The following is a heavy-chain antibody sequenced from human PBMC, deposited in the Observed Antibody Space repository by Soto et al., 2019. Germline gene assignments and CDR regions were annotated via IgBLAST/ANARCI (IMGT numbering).Heavy chain of an antibody. CDR2: IWYDGSNK. J-gene: IGHJ6*02. D-gene: IGHD2-15*01. CDR1: GFTFSSYG. CDR3: ARVQGYCSGGSCYFPGYYYYYGMDV. Sequence: GSLRLSCAASGFTFSSYGMHWVRQAPGKGLEWVAVIWYDGSNKYYADSVKGRFTISRDNSKNTLYLQMNSLRAEDTAVYYCARVQGYCSGGSCYFPGYYYYYGMDVWGQGTTVTVSS. V-gene: IGHV3-33*01.